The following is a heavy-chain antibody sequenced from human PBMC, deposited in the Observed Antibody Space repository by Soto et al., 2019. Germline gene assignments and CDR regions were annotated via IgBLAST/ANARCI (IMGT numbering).Heavy chain of an antibody. J-gene: IGHJ4*02. D-gene: IGHD3-3*01. CDR2: ISAYNGNT. CDR1: GYTFTSYG. Sequence: ASVKVSCKASGYTFTSYGISWVRQAPGQGLEWMGWISAYNGNTNYAQKLQGRVTMTTDTSTSTAYMELRSLRSDDTAVYYCAKNQYYHFRSRRPGRLEIFDLWGQGTLVTVS. V-gene: IGHV1-18*04. CDR3: AKNQYYHFRSRRPGRLEIFDL.